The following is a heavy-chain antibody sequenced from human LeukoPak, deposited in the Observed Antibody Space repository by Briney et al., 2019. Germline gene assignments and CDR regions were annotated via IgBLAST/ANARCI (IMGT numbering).Heavy chain of an antibody. CDR3: ARGDSSGWDLVSYYYGMDV. CDR1: GFTFSSYA. J-gene: IGHJ6*02. CDR2: ISYDGSNK. D-gene: IGHD6-19*01. Sequence: GGSLRLSCAASGFTFSSYAMHWVRQAPGKGLEWVAVISYDGSNKYYADSVKGRFTISRDNSKNTLYLQMNSLRAEDTAMYYCARGDSSGWDLVSYYYGMDVWSQGTTVTVSS. V-gene: IGHV3-30-3*01.